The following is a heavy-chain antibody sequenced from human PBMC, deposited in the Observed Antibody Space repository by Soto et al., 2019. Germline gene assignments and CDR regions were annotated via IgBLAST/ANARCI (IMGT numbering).Heavy chain of an antibody. V-gene: IGHV4-59*01. J-gene: IGHJ5*01. CDR3: ARGAGWWDS. D-gene: IGHD6-13*01. CDR1: GGSISSYY. CDR2: IHNSGST. Sequence: QVQLQESGPGLVKPSETLSLTCTVSGGSISSYYWSWIRQPPGKGLEWIGYIHNSGSTNYNPSLTXRXTXRLDPPKNQFSLTLSSVTAADTAVYYCARGAGWWDSWGQGTLVTVSS.